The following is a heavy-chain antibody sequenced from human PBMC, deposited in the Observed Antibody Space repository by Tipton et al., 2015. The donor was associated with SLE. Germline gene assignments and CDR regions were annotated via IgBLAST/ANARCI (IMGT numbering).Heavy chain of an antibody. CDR2: ISSSSSYI. CDR3: ARGQKTHGFDY. D-gene: IGHD3-10*01. Sequence: GSLRLSCAASGFTFSDYYMSWIRQAPGKGLEWVSSISSSSSYIYYADSVKGRFTISRDNAKNSLYLQMNSLRAEDTAVYYCARGQKTHGFDYWGQGTLVTVSS. J-gene: IGHJ4*02. CDR1: GFTFSDYY. V-gene: IGHV3-11*06.